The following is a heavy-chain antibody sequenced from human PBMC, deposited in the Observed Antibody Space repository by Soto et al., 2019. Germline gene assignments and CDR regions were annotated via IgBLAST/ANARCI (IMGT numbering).Heavy chain of an antibody. CDR2: ISPHKGDT. V-gene: IGHV1-18*01. Sequence: GASVKVSCKISGYTFSSIGISWVRQAPGQGLEWMGWISPHKGDTYYAQRLQGRLTMTTDTSTSTAYMELRNLRSDDTAVYFCARDLDASGSYYTDYWGQGTLVTVSS. J-gene: IGHJ4*02. CDR1: GYTFSSIG. D-gene: IGHD3-10*01. CDR3: ARDLDASGSYYTDY.